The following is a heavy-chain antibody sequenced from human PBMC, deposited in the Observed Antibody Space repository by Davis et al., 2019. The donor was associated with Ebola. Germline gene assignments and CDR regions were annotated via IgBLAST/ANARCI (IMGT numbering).Heavy chain of an antibody. J-gene: IGHJ4*02. V-gene: IGHV7-4-1*02. D-gene: IGHD6-6*01. CDR3: ARSLFVGIAARHDY. CDR1: GYTFTSYA. CDR2: INTNTGNP. Sequence: ASVTVSCKASGYTFTSYAMNWVRQAPGQGLEWMGWINTNTGNPTYAQGFTGRFVLSLDTSVSTAYLQISSLKAEDTAVYYCARSLFVGIAARHDYWGQGTLVTVSS.